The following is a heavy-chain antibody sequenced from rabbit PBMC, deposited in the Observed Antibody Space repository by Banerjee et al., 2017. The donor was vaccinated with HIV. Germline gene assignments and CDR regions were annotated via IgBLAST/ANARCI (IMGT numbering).Heavy chain of an antibody. J-gene: IGHJ4*01. CDR3: ARDGGDSYFYFNL. Sequence: QSLEESGGDLVKPGASLTLTCKASGFSFSSGYYMCWVRQAPGKGLEWIACIAAGTSDYTYYASWAKGRFTISKTSSTTVTLQMTSLTAADTATYFCARDGGDSYFYFNLWGPGTLVTVS. V-gene: IGHV1S40*01. D-gene: IGHD2-1*01. CDR2: IAAGTSDYT. CDR1: GFSFSSGYY.